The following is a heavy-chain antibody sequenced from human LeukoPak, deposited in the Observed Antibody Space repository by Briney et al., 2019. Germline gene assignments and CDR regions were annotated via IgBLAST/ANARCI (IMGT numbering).Heavy chain of an antibody. CDR1: GFTFDDYA. Sequence: PGRSLRLSCAASGFTFDDYAMHWVRQAPGKGLEWVSGISWNSGSIGYADSVKGRFTISRDNAKNSLYLQMNSLRAEDTALYCCAKGFTSSTRGDAFDIWGQGTMVTVSS. D-gene: IGHD3-10*01. V-gene: IGHV3-9*01. J-gene: IGHJ3*02. CDR2: ISWNSGSI. CDR3: AKGFTSSTRGDAFDI.